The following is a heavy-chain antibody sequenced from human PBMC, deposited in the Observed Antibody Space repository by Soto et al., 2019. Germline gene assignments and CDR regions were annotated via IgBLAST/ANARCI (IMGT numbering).Heavy chain of an antibody. J-gene: IGHJ6*02. CDR3: ARGPYSSRPYGGMDV. CDR2: ISYDGSNK. Sequence: QVQLVESGGGVVQPGRSLRLSCAASGFTFSSYAMHWVRQAPGKGLEWVAVISYDGSNKYYADSVKGRFTISRDNSKNTLYLQMNSLRAEDTAVYYCARGPYSSRPYGGMDVWGQGTTVTVSS. V-gene: IGHV3-30-3*01. CDR1: GFTFSSYA. D-gene: IGHD6-13*01.